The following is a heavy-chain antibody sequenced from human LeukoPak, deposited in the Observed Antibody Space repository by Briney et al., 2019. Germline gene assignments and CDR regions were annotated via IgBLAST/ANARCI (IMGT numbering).Heavy chain of an antibody. CDR1: GFTFSDYW. Sequence: GGSLRLSCVASGFTFSDYWMHRVRQALGKGLVWVSRINSDGSSTDYADFVKGRFTISRDNAKSTVYLQMNSLRAEDTAVYYCARASTTVSNLLDYWGQGTLVTVSS. V-gene: IGHV3-74*01. CDR3: ARASTTVSNLLDY. CDR2: INSDGSST. J-gene: IGHJ4*02. D-gene: IGHD4-17*01.